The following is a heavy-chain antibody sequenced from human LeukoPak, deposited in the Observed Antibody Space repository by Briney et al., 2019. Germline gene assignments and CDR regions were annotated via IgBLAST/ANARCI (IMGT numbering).Heavy chain of an antibody. V-gene: IGHV3-21*01. J-gene: IGHJ4*02. CDR2: ISSSSNYI. CDR1: GCTFSSYS. CDR3: ARDFDPKQLGSPLFDY. Sequence: GGPLRLSCAASGCTFSSYSVNWVRQAPGKGLEWVSSISSSSNYIYYADSVTGRFTISRDNAKNSLYLQMNSLRADDTAVYYCARDFDPKQLGSPLFDYWGQGTLVSVSS. D-gene: IGHD6-13*01.